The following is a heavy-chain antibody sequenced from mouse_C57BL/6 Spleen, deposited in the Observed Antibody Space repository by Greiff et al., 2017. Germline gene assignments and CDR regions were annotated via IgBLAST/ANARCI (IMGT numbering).Heavy chain of an antibody. J-gene: IGHJ2*01. CDR2: INPNNGGT. Sequence: VPLQQSGPELVKPGASVKISCKASGYTFTDYYMNWVKQSHGKSLEWIGDINPNNGGTSYNQKFKGKATLTVDKSSSTAYMELRSLTSEDSAVYYCARITTVEGYWGQGTTLTVSS. CDR1: GYTFTDYY. V-gene: IGHV1-26*01. CDR3: ARITTVEGY. D-gene: IGHD1-1*01.